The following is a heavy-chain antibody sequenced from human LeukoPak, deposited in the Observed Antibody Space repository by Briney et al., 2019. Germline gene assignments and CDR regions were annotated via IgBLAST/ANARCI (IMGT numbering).Heavy chain of an antibody. Sequence: PGRSLRLSCAASGFTFDDYAMHWVRQAPGKGLEWVSGISWNSGSIGYADSVKGRFTISRDNAKNSLYLQMNSLRAEDTALYYCAKDSGGFGELSQGFDPWGQGTLVTVSS. CDR1: GFTFDDYA. J-gene: IGHJ5*02. CDR2: ISWNSGSI. V-gene: IGHV3-9*01. D-gene: IGHD3-10*01. CDR3: AKDSGGFGELSQGFDP.